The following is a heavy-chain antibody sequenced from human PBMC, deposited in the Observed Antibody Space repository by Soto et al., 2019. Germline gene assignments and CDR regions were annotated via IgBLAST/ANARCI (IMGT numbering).Heavy chain of an antibody. D-gene: IGHD6-19*01. CDR1: GFTFSSFA. CDR3: ARVSATGWHVNGRDYFDH. CDR2: ISGSDNST. V-gene: IGHV3-23*01. Sequence: GGSLRLSCAASGFTFSSFAMSWVRQAPGKGLEWVSAISGSDNSTYYADSVKGRFTISRDNSKNTLYLQMSSLRADDTAVYYCARVSATGWHVNGRDYFDHWGLGTLVTVSS. J-gene: IGHJ4*02.